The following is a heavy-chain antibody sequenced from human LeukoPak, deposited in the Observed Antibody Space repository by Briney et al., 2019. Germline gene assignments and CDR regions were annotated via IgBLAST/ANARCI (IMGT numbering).Heavy chain of an antibody. CDR3: ATQGGVRIAVAGTWVY. Sequence: APVKVSCKVSGYTLTELSMHWVRQAPGKGLEWMGGFDPEDGETIYAQKFQGRVTMTEDTSTDTAYMELSSLRSEDTAVYYCATQGGVRIAVAGTWVYWGQGTLVTVSS. CDR2: FDPEDGET. D-gene: IGHD6-19*01. CDR1: GYTLTELS. V-gene: IGHV1-24*01. J-gene: IGHJ4*02.